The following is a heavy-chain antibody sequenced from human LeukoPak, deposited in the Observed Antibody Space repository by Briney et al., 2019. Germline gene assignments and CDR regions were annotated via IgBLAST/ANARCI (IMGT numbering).Heavy chain of an antibody. J-gene: IGHJ4*02. CDR1: GFTFRSYA. CDR3: AKLVGNSDFDF. D-gene: IGHD4-23*01. CDR2: MSGGGGST. Sequence: GGSLRLSCAASGFTFRSYAMSWVRQAPGKGLEWVSAMSGGGGSTNYADAVKGRFTIPRDNSKNTLYLQMNSLRAEDTAVYYCAKLVGNSDFDFWGQGTLVTVSS. V-gene: IGHV3-23*01.